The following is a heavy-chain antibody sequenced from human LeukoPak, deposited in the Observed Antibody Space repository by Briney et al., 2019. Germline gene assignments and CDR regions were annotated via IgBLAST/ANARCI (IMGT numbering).Heavy chain of an antibody. V-gene: IGHV3-21*06. CDR1: GFTFSSYS. J-gene: IGHJ3*02. CDR2: ISSSSSYI. CDR3: ARGGHHYYDSSSYLYACDI. Sequence: GGSLRLSCAASGFTFSSYSMNWVRQAPGKGLEWVSSISSSSSYIYYADLLKGRFTISRDKAKNSLYLQMNSLRAEDTAVYYCARGGHHYYDSSSYLYACDIWGQGTMVAVSS. D-gene: IGHD3-22*01.